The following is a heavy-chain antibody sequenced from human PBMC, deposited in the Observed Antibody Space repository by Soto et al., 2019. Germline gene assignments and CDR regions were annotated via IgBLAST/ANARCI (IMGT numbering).Heavy chain of an antibody. CDR1: GFTFSSYA. Sequence: EVQLLESGGGLVQPGGSLRLSCAASGFTFSSYAMTWVRQAPGKGLEWVSGISGRGGSTYHADSVKGRFTISRDNSRNTLYLQMNSLRAEDTAIYYCAKDGSKDDFLTADWDFDLWGRGTLVTVSS. CDR2: ISGRGGST. V-gene: IGHV3-23*01. D-gene: IGHD3-9*01. CDR3: AKDGSKDDFLTADWDFDL. J-gene: IGHJ2*01.